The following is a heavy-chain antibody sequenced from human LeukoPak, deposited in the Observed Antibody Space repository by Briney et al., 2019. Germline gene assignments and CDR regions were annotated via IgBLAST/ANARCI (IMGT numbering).Heavy chain of an antibody. J-gene: IGHJ4*02. V-gene: IGHV3-23*01. CDR3: AKDRAGSNYDSSGYSLYYFDY. CDR1: GFTFSSYA. Sequence: GGSLRLSCAASGFTFSSYAMSWVRQAPGKGLEWVSAISGSGGGTYYADSVKGRFTISRDNSKNTLYLQMNSLRAEDTAVYYCAKDRAGSNYDSSGYSLYYFDYWGQGTLVTVSS. CDR2: ISGSGGGT. D-gene: IGHD3-22*01.